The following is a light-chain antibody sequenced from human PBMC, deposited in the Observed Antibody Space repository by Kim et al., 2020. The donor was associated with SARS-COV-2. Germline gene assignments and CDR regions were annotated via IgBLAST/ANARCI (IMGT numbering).Light chain of an antibody. CDR1: QNINNN. V-gene: IGKV3-15*01. CDR3: QQYKNWRRR. CDR2: VAS. J-gene: IGKJ1*01. Sequence: EIVMTQSPATLSVSPGEGATLSCRASQNINNNLAWYQHKPGQAPSLLIYVASTRATGIPARFSGSGSGTEFTLTISSLQSEDFAVYYCQQYKNWRRRFGQGTKVDIK.